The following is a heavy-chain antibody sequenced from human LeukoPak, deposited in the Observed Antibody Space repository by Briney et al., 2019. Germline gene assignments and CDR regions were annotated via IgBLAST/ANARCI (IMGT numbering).Heavy chain of an antibody. V-gene: IGHV3-49*04. CDR2: IRSKAYAETT. CDR1: GFSFRDYA. Sequence: GVLRLSCTTSGFSFRDYALTWVRQAPGKGLEWEGFIRSKAYAETTEYAASVKGRFTISRDDSKTIAYLQINSLTTEDTAVYYCARGGDFGVPAPLGIDAFDFWGQGTMVTVSS. J-gene: IGHJ3*01. D-gene: IGHD2-2*01. CDR3: ARGGDFGVPAPLGIDAFDF.